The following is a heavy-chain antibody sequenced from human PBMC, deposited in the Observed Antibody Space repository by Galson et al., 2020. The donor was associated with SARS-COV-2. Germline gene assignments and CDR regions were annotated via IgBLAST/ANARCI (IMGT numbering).Heavy chain of an antibody. CDR2: ISDSGTKI. D-gene: IGHD6-13*01. Sequence: GASLKISCAASGFIFTNYEMNWVRQAPGKGLEWVSYISDSGTKIYYADSVKGRFTISRDNTKNSVYLQMTSVRAEDTAVYYCASPDLAAASLFGAFDLWGRGTRVTVAS. CDR3: ASPDLAAASLFGAFDL. J-gene: IGHJ3*01. CDR1: GFIFTNYE. V-gene: IGHV3-48*03.